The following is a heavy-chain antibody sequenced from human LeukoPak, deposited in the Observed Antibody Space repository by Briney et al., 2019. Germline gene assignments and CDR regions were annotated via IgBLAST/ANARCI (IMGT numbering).Heavy chain of an antibody. CDR1: GFTFSSYA. Sequence: PGGSLRLSCAASGFTFSSYAMSWVRQAPGKGLEWVSSISVSGGSTYYADSVKGRFTISRDNSKNTLYLQMNSLRAEDTAVYYCAKRVGYSSSWYILQHWGQGTLVTVSS. D-gene: IGHD6-13*01. V-gene: IGHV3-23*01. CDR2: ISVSGGST. J-gene: IGHJ1*01. CDR3: AKRVGYSSSWYILQH.